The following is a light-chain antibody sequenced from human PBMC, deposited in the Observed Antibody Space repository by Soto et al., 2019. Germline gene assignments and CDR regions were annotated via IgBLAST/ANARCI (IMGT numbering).Light chain of an antibody. CDR3: QQYNTWPPGIT. V-gene: IGKV3D-15*01. CDR2: GAS. Sequence: ETVMTQSPATLSVSPGERATISCRASQSVSSNLAWYQQKPGQPPRLLIYGASARATGIPARFSGSGSGTEVTLTISSPQSEDFAIYYCQQYNTWPPGITFGGGTKVQIK. J-gene: IGKJ4*01. CDR1: QSVSSN.